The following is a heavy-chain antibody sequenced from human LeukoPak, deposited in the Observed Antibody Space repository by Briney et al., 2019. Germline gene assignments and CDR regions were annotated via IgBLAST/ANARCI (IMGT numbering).Heavy chain of an antibody. J-gene: IGHJ5*02. Sequence: ASVKVSCKASGYTFTDYYVHWVRQAPGQGLEWMGWINSNTGDPVYAQNFQGRVAMTRDTSITTTYMELSSLRSDDTAVYYCARDIGYCSGGSCRYWFDPWGQGTLVTVSS. CDR3: ARDIGYCSGGSCRYWFDP. D-gene: IGHD2-15*01. CDR1: GYTFTDYY. V-gene: IGHV1-2*02. CDR2: INSNTGDP.